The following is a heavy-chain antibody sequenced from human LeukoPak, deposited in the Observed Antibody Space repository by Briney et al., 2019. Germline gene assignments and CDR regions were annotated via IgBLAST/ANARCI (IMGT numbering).Heavy chain of an antibody. Sequence: PGRSLRLSCASSGFTFSNYWMSWVSQAPGKGLEWVANIKEDGSEKDYVDSVKGRFTISRDNAKNSLYLQMNSLRAEDTAIYYCARDWGAAGLWDYWGQGTLVTVSS. CDR3: ARDWGAAGLWDY. J-gene: IGHJ4*02. CDR1: GFTFSNYW. D-gene: IGHD6-13*01. V-gene: IGHV3-7*05. CDR2: IKEDGSEK.